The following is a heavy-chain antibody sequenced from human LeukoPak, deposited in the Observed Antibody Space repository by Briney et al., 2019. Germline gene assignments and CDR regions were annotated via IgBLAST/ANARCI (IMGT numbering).Heavy chain of an antibody. CDR3: ARAGPSGSPNANFDY. J-gene: IGHJ4*02. Sequence: GSLRLSCAASGFTFSSYGMHWVRQPPGKGLEWIGEINHSGSTNYNPSLKSRVTISVDTSKNQFSLKLSSVTAADTAVYYCARAGPSGSPNANFDYWGQGTLVTVSS. CDR1: GFTFSSYG. CDR2: INHSGST. D-gene: IGHD1-26*01. V-gene: IGHV4-34*01.